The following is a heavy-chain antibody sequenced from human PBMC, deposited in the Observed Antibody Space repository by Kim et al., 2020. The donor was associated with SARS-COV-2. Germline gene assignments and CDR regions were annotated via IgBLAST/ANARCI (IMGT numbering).Heavy chain of an antibody. Sequence: SVKVSCKASGFSFSSSAVQWVRQARGQRLEWLGWIVVGSGNTNYAQKFQERITITRDMSTSTAYMELSSLTSEDTAVYYCAEVLRFLEWSPQRDYGMDVWGQGTTVTVSS. CDR1: GFSFSSSA. J-gene: IGHJ6*02. CDR3: AEVLRFLEWSPQRDYGMDV. D-gene: IGHD3-3*01. V-gene: IGHV1-58*01. CDR2: IVVGSGNT.